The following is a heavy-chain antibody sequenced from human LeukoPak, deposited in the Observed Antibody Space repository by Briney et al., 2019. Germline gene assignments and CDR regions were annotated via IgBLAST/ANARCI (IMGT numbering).Heavy chain of an antibody. CDR2: IYYSGST. Sequence: PSETLSLTCTVSGGSISSSSYYWGWIRQPPGKGLEWIGSIYYSGSTYYNPSLKSRVTISVDTSKNQFSLKLSSVTAADTAVYYCARHFRRITGTTGGDYWGQGTLVTVSS. J-gene: IGHJ4*02. V-gene: IGHV4-39*01. D-gene: IGHD1-7*01. CDR1: GGSISSSSYY. CDR3: ARHFRRITGTTGGDY.